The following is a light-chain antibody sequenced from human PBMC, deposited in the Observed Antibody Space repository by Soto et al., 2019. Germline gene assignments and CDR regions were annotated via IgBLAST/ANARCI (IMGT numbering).Light chain of an antibody. CDR1: QSVSSY. CDR3: KKRRNWKYN. CDR2: DAS. J-gene: IGKJ2*01. Sequence: IFLTQSRSALSLSPGERATVSCRASQSVSSYLAWYQQKPGQAPRLLIYDASNRATGIPARFSGSGSGTEFTLTISSTAPEDFAVYSCKKRRNWKYNFGQGT. V-gene: IGKV3-11*01.